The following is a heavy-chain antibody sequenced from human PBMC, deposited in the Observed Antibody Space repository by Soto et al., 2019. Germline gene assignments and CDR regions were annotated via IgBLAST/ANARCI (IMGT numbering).Heavy chain of an antibody. CDR3: AASCVACGGFNYYGMNV. CDR2: IYYSGST. Sequence: SETLSLTCTVSGGSISSGGYYWSWIRQHPGKGLEWIGYIYYSGSTYYNPSLKSRVTISVDTSKNQFSLKLSSVTAADTAVYYCAASCVACGGFNYYGMNVWGQGTTVTVSS. J-gene: IGHJ6*02. CDR1: GGSISSGGYY. V-gene: IGHV4-31*03. D-gene: IGHD5-12*01.